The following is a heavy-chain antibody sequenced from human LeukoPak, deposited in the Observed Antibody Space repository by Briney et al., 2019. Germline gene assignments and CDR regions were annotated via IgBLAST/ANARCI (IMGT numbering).Heavy chain of an antibody. CDR3: ATVLHTSMTTWAAFDT. CDR2: LSASGGGT. V-gene: IGHV3-23*01. J-gene: IGHJ3*02. CDR1: GLTFSNFA. D-gene: IGHD5-18*01. Sequence: GGSLRLSCAASGLTFSNFAMTWVRQTPGKGLEWVSALSASGGGTFYAPSVKGRFTISRDNSKNTVSLQMNSLRAEDAALYYCATVLHTSMTTWAAFDTWGQGTMVTVSS.